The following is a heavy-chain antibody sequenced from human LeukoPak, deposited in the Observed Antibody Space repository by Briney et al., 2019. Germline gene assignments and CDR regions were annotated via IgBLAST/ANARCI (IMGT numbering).Heavy chain of an antibody. V-gene: IGHV3-23*01. D-gene: IGHD6-19*01. CDR3: ARDLLAVEAFDI. CDR1: GFTFSSYA. CDR2: ISGRGGST. J-gene: IGHJ3*02. Sequence: GGSLRLSCAASGFTFSSYAMSWVRQAPGKGLEWVCGISGRGGSTYYADSVKGRFTISRDNSKNTLYLQMDSLRAEDTAVYYCARDLLAVEAFDIWGQGTTVTVSS.